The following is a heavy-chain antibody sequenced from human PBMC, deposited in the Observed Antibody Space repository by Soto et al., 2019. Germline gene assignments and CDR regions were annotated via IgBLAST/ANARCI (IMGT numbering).Heavy chain of an antibody. Sequence: PGGSLRLSCAASGFTFSTYAMTWARQAPGKGLEWLSAITGSGGGTYYADSVKGRLTISRDNSKNTLYLQMNSLRAEDTAVYYCAKAPLMIVVVTSDYWGQGTLVTVSS. D-gene: IGHD3-22*01. CDR2: ITGSGGGT. CDR3: AKAPLMIVVVTSDY. V-gene: IGHV3-23*01. CDR1: GFTFSTYA. J-gene: IGHJ4*02.